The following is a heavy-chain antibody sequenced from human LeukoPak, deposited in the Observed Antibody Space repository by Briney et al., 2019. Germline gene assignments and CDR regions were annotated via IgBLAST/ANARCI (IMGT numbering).Heavy chain of an antibody. V-gene: IGHV4-30-2*01. Sequence: SETLSLTCAVSGGSISSGGYSWSWIRQPPGKGLEWIGYIYHSGSTYYNQSLKSRVTISVDRSKNQFSLKLSSVTAADTAVYYCARDRRSDPDAFDIWGQGTMVTVSS. CDR3: ARDRRSDPDAFDI. CDR1: GGSISSGGYS. CDR2: IYHSGST. J-gene: IGHJ3*02. D-gene: IGHD3-3*01.